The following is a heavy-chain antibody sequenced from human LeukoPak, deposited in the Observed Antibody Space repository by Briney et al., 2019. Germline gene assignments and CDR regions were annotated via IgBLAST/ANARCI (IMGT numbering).Heavy chain of an antibody. J-gene: IGHJ5*02. CDR1: GFTFSSYW. V-gene: IGHV3-74*01. CDR3: ATAYSGFAYNWLDP. D-gene: IGHD5-12*01. Sequence: GGSLRLSCAASGFTFSSYWMHWVRQLPGRGLMWVSSMSDDGTVTTYADSVKGRFIISRDNAKNTLYLQLNSLRGEDTALYFCATAYSGFAYNWLDPWGQGALVTVSS. CDR2: MSDDGTVT.